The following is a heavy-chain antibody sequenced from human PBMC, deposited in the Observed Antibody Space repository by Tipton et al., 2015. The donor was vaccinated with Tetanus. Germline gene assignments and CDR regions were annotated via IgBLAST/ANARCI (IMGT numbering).Heavy chain of an antibody. CDR2: ISYDGSSE. V-gene: IGHV3-30*03. CDR1: GFTFSSYG. D-gene: IGHD5-24*01. Sequence: SLRLSCAASGFTFSSYGMHWVRQAPGKGLEWVAVISYDGSSEYYADSVKGRFTISRDNSKNTVYLQMNRLRAEDTAVYYCARARGYNYLDFYGMDVWGQGTTVTVS. J-gene: IGHJ6*02. CDR3: ARARGYNYLDFYGMDV.